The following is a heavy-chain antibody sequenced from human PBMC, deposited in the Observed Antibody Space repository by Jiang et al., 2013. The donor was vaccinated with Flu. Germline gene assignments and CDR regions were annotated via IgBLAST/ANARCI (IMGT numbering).Heavy chain of an antibody. J-gene: IGHJ4*02. V-gene: IGHV4-59*01. D-gene: IGHD3-3*01. CDR2: MYYSGST. CDR3: ARSPPAYYDFWTGYSYYFDS. Sequence: SGGSIDSYYWSWIRQPPGKGLEWIGYMYYSGSTNYNPSLKSRVTISRDSSKNQFSLNLTSVNVADTAVYYCARSPPAYYDFWTGYSYYFDSWGQGTLVTVSS. CDR1: GGSIDSYY.